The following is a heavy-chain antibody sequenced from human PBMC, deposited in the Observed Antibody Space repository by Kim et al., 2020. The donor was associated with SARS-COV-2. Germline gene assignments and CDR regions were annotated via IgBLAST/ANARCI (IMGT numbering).Heavy chain of an antibody. J-gene: IGHJ3*01. CDR1: GYTFTSYY. D-gene: IGHD3-10*01. Sequence: ASVKVSCKASGYTFTSYYIHWVRQAPGQGLEWMGIINPSVGSTSYAQQFQGRVTMTRDTSTNTVYMELSSLRSEDTAVYYCARGAYGSGTYYNAAFDVWGQGTMVTVSS. V-gene: IGHV1-46*01. CDR2: INPSVGST. CDR3: ARGAYGSGTYYNAAFDV.